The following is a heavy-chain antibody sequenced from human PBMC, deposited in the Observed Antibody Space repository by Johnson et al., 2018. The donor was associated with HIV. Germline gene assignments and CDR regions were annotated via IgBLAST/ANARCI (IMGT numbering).Heavy chain of an antibody. CDR1: GFTFSSYA. CDR3: TRDHYNFWSGDAFDI. Sequence: VQLVESGGGLVQPGGSLRLSCAASGFTFSSYAMSWVRQAPGKGLEWVSLISWDGGSTYYADSVKGRFTISRDNAKKSLFLQMNSLRAEDTAVYYCTRDHYNFWSGDAFDIWGQGTMVTVSS. J-gene: IGHJ3*02. V-gene: IGHV3-23*04. CDR2: ISWDGGST. D-gene: IGHD3-3*01.